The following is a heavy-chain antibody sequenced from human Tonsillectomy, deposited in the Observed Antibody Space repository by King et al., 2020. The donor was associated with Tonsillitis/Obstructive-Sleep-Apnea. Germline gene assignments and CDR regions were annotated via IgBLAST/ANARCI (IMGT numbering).Heavy chain of an antibody. CDR3: ARLRCTGGACYLNFDY. Sequence: QLVESGAEVKKPGASVKVSCKASGYTFTDYYIQWVRQAPGQGLEWMGIINPSGGSTSYARKFQGRVTITRDTSTSTVYKDLSSLRSEDTAVYYCARLRCTGGACYLNFDYWGQGTLVTVSS. V-gene: IGHV1-46*01. CDR1: GYTFTDYY. J-gene: IGHJ4*02. CDR2: INPSGGST. D-gene: IGHD2-8*02.